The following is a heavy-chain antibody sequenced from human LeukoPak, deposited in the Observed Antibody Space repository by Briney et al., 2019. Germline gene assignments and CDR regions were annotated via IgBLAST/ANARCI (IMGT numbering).Heavy chain of an antibody. CDR3: ARDAQWELRAFDV. Sequence: ASVKVSCKPTGGRLKSYGFSWVRQARGQGLEWMGGIIPLFDRPNYAQKFEGRVTITADKSTNTTYMEISRLTSDDTAVYYCARDAQWELRAFDVWGRGTMVIVSS. CDR1: GGRLKSYG. CDR2: IIPLFDRP. V-gene: IGHV1-69*06. D-gene: IGHD1-7*01. J-gene: IGHJ3*01.